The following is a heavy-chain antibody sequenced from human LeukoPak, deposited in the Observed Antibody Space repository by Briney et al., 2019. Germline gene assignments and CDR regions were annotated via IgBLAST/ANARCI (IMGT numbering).Heavy chain of an antibody. CDR3: ARDYGWFGEGFDP. J-gene: IGHJ5*02. D-gene: IGHD3-10*01. CDR1: GFTFSSYE. V-gene: IGHV3-48*03. Sequence: AGGSLRLSCAASGFTFSSYEMNWVRQAPGKGLEWLSYISSSGSTIYYADSVKGRFTISRDNAKNSLYLQMNSLRAEDTAVYYCARDYGWFGEGFDPWGQGTLVTVSS. CDR2: ISSSGSTI.